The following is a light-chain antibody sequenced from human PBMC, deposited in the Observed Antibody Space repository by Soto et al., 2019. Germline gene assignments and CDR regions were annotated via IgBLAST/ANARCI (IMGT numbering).Light chain of an antibody. CDR1: NSNIGAGYD. Sequence: QSVLTQPPSVSGALGQRVTISCTGSNSNIGAGYDVHWYQQLPGTAPKLLIYGNSNRPSGVPDRFSGSKSGTSASLTITGLQAEDEADYYCQSYGDSLSGYVFGTGTKVTV. CDR3: QSYGDSLSGYV. V-gene: IGLV1-40*01. CDR2: GNS. J-gene: IGLJ1*01.